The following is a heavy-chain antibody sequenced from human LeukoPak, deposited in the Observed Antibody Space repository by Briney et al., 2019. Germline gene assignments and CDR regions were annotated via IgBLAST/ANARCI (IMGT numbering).Heavy chain of an antibody. Sequence: GGSLRLSCVASGFDFSDYWMSWVRQAPGKGLEWVANTRQDGSEAYYVDSVKGRFTISRDNAKNSLYVQMNSLRVEDTAVYYCAREYGSRRGAPSRDDTFDIWGQGTMVTVSS. V-gene: IGHV3-7*03. CDR3: AREYGSRRGAPSRDDTFDI. CDR1: GFDFSDYW. CDR2: TRQDGSEA. D-gene: IGHD3-10*01. J-gene: IGHJ3*02.